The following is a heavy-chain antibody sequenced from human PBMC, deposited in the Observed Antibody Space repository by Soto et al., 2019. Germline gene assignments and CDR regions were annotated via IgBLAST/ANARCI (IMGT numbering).Heavy chain of an antibody. CDR3: ASLGSYYYGSGSSLDAFDI. Sequence: SETLSLTCTVSGGSIGSAAYYWSWIRQHPGEGLEWIGYISHSGSTNYNPSLKSRVTISVDTSKNQFSLKLSSVTAADTAVYYCASLGSYYYGSGSSLDAFDIWGQGTMVTVSS. CDR2: ISHSGST. D-gene: IGHD3-10*01. V-gene: IGHV4-61*08. CDR1: GGSIGSAAYY. J-gene: IGHJ3*02.